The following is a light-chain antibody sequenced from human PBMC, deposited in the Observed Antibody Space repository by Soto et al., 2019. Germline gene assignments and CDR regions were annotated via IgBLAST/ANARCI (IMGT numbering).Light chain of an antibody. CDR2: AAS. V-gene: IGKV1-6*01. CDR1: QGIRND. Sequence: AIQMTQAPSSLSASVGDRVTITCRASQGIRNDLGWFQQKPGKAPNLLIYAASSLQSGVPSRLRGSGSGEDFSLTISSLQPEDFATNHCLQDHNYQWTVAHGTKVDIK. J-gene: IGKJ1*01. CDR3: LQDHNYQWT.